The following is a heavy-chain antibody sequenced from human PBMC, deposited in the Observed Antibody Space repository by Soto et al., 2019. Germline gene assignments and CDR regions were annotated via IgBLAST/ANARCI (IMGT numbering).Heavy chain of an antibody. J-gene: IGHJ4*02. Sequence: EVQLVESGGGLVQPGRSLRLSCAASGFTFDDYAIHWVRQAPGKGLEWVSGINWNGDATGYADSVKGRFTTSRDNVKNSLYLPMNSLTTEDTAVYYCANLPLYGSGFDCWGQATLVTVSS. D-gene: IGHD3-10*01. CDR2: INWNGDAT. CDR3: ANLPLYGSGFDC. CDR1: GFTFDDYA. V-gene: IGHV3-9*01.